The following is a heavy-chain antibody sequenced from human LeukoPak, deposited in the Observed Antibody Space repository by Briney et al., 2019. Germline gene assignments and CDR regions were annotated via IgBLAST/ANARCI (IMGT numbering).Heavy chain of an antibody. J-gene: IGHJ5*02. CDR2: ISPDGISQ. V-gene: IGHV3-30*04. CDR1: GFTFRTYP. Sequence: GGSLRLSCVASGFTFRTYPMHLVRQAPGKGLGWVAVISPDGISQYYPDSFKGRFIISRGNSKETPLLQINRPDSGDPGVDLLVRSDESSLLRAYYLAPWGQGTLVTVSS. D-gene: IGHD2/OR15-2a*01. CDR3: VRSDESSLLRAYYLAP.